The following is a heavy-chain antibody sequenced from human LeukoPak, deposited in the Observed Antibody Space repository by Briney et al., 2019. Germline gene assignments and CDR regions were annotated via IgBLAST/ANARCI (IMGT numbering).Heavy chain of an antibody. Sequence: GGSLRLSCAASGFTFSSYAMSWVRQAPGKGLEWVSAISGSGGSTYYADSVKGRFTISRDNSKNTLYLQMNSLRAEDTAVYYCAKGPGGSSWYYLDYWGQGTLVTVSS. CDR3: AKGPGGSSWYYLDY. J-gene: IGHJ4*02. CDR1: GFTFSSYA. D-gene: IGHD6-13*01. V-gene: IGHV3-23*01. CDR2: ISGSGGST.